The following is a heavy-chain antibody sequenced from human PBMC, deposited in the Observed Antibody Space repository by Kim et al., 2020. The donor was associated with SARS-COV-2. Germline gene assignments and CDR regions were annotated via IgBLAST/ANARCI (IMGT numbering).Heavy chain of an antibody. Sequence: SETLSLTCTVSGGSISSGGYYWSWIRQHPGKGLEWIGYIYYSGSTYYNPSLKSRVTISVDTSKNQFSLKLSSVTAADTAVYYCARDYYGSGSYYTAPYYYYYGMDVWGQGTTVTVSS. CDR3: ARDYYGSGSYYTAPYYYYYGMDV. V-gene: IGHV4-31*03. CDR1: GGSISSGGYY. J-gene: IGHJ6*02. D-gene: IGHD3-10*01. CDR2: IYYSGST.